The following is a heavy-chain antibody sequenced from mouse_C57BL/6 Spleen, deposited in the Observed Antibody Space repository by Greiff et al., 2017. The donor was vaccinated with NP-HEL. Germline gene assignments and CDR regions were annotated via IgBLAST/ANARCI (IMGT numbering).Heavy chain of an antibody. V-gene: IGHV1-69*01. CDR2: IDPSDSYT. J-gene: IGHJ2*01. Sequence: QVQLQQPGAELVMPGASVKLSCKASGYTFTSYWMHWVKQRPGQGLEWIGEIDPSDSYTNYNQKFKGKSTLTVDKSSSTAYMQLSSLTSEDSAVYYCARWGPYQYYFDYWGQGTTLTVSS. D-gene: IGHD2-10*01. CDR3: ARWGPYQYYFDY. CDR1: GYTFTSYW.